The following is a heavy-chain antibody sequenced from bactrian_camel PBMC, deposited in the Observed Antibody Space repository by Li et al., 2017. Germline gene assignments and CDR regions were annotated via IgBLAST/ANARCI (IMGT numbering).Heavy chain of an antibody. CDR2: LISDGTA. J-gene: IGHJ6*01. D-gene: IGHD6*01. Sequence: HVQLVESGGGSVQAGGSLRLTCTAHRSPYKDCTLGWYRQAPGKERYLVSSLISDGTAVYPDSVKGRSTISHDSAKNTLYLEMKSLKPEDTGKYYCGADRCGSYGESWLSTAVADFGYWGQGTQVTVS. CDR1: RSPYKDCT. V-gene: IGHV3S53*01. CDR3: GADRCGSYGESWLSTAVADFGY.